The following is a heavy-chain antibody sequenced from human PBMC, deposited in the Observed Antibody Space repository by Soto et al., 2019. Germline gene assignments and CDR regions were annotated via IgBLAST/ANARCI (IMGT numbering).Heavy chain of an antibody. Sequence: QVQLVQSGAEVKEPGASVKVSCKSSGYTFSSYNINWVRQATGQGLEWMGWMNPNSGNTGYAQKFQGRVTMTRSTSISTAYMELSSLRSDDTAVYYSARAHNSGDVDYWGQGTLVTVSS. J-gene: IGHJ4*02. CDR3: ARAHNSGDVDY. CDR2: MNPNSGNT. V-gene: IGHV1-8*01. D-gene: IGHD4-17*01. CDR1: GYTFSSYN.